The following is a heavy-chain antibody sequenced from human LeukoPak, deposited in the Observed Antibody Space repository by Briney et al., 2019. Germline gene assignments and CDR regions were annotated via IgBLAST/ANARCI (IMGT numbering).Heavy chain of an antibody. D-gene: IGHD5-18*01. J-gene: IGHJ4*02. Sequence: ASVKVSCKASGYTFTSYDINWVRQATGQGLEWMGWINTNTGNPAYAQGFTGRFVFSLDTSVSTAYLQISSLKADDTAVYYCAREVAIGRAAMEGLLHWGQGTLVTVSS. CDR2: INTNTGNP. CDR1: GYTFTSYD. CDR3: AREVAIGRAAMEGLLH. V-gene: IGHV7-4-1*02.